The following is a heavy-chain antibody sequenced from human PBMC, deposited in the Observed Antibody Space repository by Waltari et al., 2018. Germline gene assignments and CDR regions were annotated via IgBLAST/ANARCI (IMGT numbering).Heavy chain of an antibody. V-gene: IGHV1-24*01. CDR1: GDSLTALS. D-gene: IGHD3-22*01. J-gene: IGHJ3*02. CDR3: ATQYYYDRSGYYYAFNM. CDR2: FDPEDGEI. Sequence: QVQLVQSGAEVKKPGASVKVSCTVSGDSLTALSMHWVRQAPGKGLEWMGGFDPEDGEILYAETFQGRVNMTEDTSTDTAYMELRNLRSEDTALYYCATQYYYDRSGYYYAFNMWGQGTMVTVSS.